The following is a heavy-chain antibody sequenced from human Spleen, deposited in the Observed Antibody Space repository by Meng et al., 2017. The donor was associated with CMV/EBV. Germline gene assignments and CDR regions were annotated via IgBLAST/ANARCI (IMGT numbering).Heavy chain of an antibody. V-gene: IGHV3-21*04. CDR1: GFTFSSYS. D-gene: IGHD3-22*01. J-gene: IGHJ4*02. Sequence: GESLKISCAASGFTFSSYSMNWVRQAPGKGLEWVSSISSSSSYIYYADSVKGRFTISRDNSKNTLYLQMNSLRAEDTGVYYCAKDRDTMIVVVTIDYWGQGTLVTVSS. CDR3: AKDRDTMIVVVTIDY. CDR2: ISSSSSYI.